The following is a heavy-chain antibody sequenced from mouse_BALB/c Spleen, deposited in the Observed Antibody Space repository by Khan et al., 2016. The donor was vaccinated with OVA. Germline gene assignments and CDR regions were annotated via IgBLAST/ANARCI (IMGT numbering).Heavy chain of an antibody. CDR2: ISYSGST. D-gene: IGHD1-2*01. CDR3: ARTARIKY. Sequence: EVKLLESGLGLVKPSQSLSLTCTVTGYSITSGYGWNWIRQFPGNKLEWMGYISYSGSTNYNPSLKSRISITRDTSKNQFFLQFNSVTTEDTSTYYCARTARIKYWGQGTTLTVSS. J-gene: IGHJ2*01. CDR1: GYSITSGYG. V-gene: IGHV3-2*02.